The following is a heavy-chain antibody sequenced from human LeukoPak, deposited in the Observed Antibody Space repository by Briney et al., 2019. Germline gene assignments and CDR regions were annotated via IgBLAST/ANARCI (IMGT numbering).Heavy chain of an antibody. CDR2: IYYSGST. V-gene: IGHV4-59*01. Sequence: SETLSLTCAVYGGSFSGYYWSWIRQPPGKGLEWIGYIYYSGSTNYNPSLKSRVTISVDTSKNQFSLKLSSVTAADTAVYYCARGGNFWSGIFDYWGQGTLVTVSS. CDR3: ARGGNFWSGIFDY. CDR1: GGSFSGYY. D-gene: IGHD3-3*01. J-gene: IGHJ4*02.